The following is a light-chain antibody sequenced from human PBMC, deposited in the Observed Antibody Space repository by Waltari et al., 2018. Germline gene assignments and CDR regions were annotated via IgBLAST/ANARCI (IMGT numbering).Light chain of an antibody. Sequence: QSVLTQPPSVSAAPGQKVTISCSGSSSNIVNSHIIWYQQHPGAAPKLLIYENNRRPSGIPDRFSCSKSGTSATLDITGLQTGDEGDYYCGSWDTSLNTGVFGGGTKLTVL. CDR1: SSNIVNSH. CDR3: GSWDTSLNTGV. CDR2: ENN. V-gene: IGLV1-51*01. J-gene: IGLJ3*02.